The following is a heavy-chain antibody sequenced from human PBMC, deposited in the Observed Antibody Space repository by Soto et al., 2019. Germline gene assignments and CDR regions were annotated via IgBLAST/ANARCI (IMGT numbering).Heavy chain of an antibody. Sequence: QVHLVESWGVVVQPGRSLRLSCAASGFTFSSYGMYWVRQAPGRGLEWVAFIPYDRGNSYYADSVKGRFTISRDNSKNTLYLQMNSLTAEDTAVYYCAKDREYSYGYADYWGQGALVTVSS. CDR3: AKDREYSYGYADY. D-gene: IGHD5-18*01. V-gene: IGHV3-30*18. CDR1: GFTFSSYG. CDR2: IPYDRGNS. J-gene: IGHJ4*02.